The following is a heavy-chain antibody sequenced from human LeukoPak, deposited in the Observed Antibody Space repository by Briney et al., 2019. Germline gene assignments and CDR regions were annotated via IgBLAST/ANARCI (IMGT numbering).Heavy chain of an antibody. CDR1: GYTFTSYG. D-gene: IGHD1-26*01. J-gene: IGHJ4*02. Sequence: GASVKVSCKASGYTFTSYGISWVRQAPGQGLEWMGWISAYNGNTNYAQKFQGRVTMTRDTSISTAYMELSRLTSDDTAVYYCARGSGSYLGLSDYWGQGTLVTVSS. CDR3: ARGSGSYLGLSDY. V-gene: IGHV1-18*01. CDR2: ISAYNGNT.